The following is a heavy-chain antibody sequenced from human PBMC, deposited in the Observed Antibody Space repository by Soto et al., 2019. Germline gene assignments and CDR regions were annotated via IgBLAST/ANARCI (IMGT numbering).Heavy chain of an antibody. J-gene: IGHJ5*02. D-gene: IGHD3-10*01. CDR1: GDSISSRSHY. CDR2: IFYTGAT. Sequence: SETLSLTCTVSGDSISSRSHYWNWIRQVPGKGLEFIGYIFYTGATYYNPSLRGRVSMSTDTSKNQFSLNLRSVTAADTAIYYCAREGRHSGGMRESWFDPWGQGTLVTVCS. CDR3: AREGRHSGGMRESWFDP. V-gene: IGHV4-31*03.